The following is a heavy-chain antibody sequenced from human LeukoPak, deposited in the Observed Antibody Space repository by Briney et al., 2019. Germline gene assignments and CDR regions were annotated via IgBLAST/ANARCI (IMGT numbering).Heavy chain of an antibody. J-gene: IGHJ5*02. V-gene: IGHV5-51*01. CDR2: IYPGDSDT. CDR3: TRSVAGAPEGWFDP. Sequence: GESLKISCKGSGYSFTRYWIGWVRQMPGKGLEWMGIIYPGDSDTRYSPSFRGQVTISADKSISTAYVQWSSLKASDSAMYYCTRSVAGAPEGWFDPWGQGTLVTVSS. CDR1: GYSFTRYW. D-gene: IGHD1-26*01.